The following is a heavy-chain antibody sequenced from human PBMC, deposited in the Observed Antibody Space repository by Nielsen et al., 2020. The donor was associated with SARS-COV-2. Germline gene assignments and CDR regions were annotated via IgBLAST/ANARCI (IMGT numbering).Heavy chain of an antibody. V-gene: IGHV3-23*01. J-gene: IGHJ5*02. CDR1: GFTFSRHA. CDR3: AKGATFYYGSGPYNWFDP. Sequence: GESLKISCAASGFTFSRHAMNWVRQAPGKGLEWVSIIGAGGDNIYYADSVKGRFTISRDNSKNTLYLQMSSLRAEDTAIYYCAKGATFYYGSGPYNWFDPWGRGILVTVSS. D-gene: IGHD3-10*01. CDR2: IGAGGDNI.